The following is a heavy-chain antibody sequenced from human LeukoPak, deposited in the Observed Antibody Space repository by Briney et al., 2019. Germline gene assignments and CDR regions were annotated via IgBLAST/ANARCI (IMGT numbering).Heavy chain of an antibody. V-gene: IGHV1-8*03. J-gene: IGHJ6*03. Sequence: ASVKVSCKASGYTFTSYDINWMRQATGQGLEWMGWMNPNSGNTGYAQKFQGRVTITRNTSISTAYMELSGLRSEDTAVYYCARGHFRGWLVYYYYYYMDVWGKGTTVTVSS. D-gene: IGHD6-19*01. CDR3: ARGHFRGWLVYYYYYYMDV. CDR2: MNPNSGNT. CDR1: GYTFTSYD.